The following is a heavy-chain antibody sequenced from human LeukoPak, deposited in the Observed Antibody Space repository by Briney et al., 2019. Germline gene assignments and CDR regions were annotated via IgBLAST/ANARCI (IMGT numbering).Heavy chain of an antibody. V-gene: IGHV3-7*05. D-gene: IGHD6-13*01. CDR3: ARDPYSSSWSYGMDV. CDR2: IRQDGSET. Sequence: GGSLRLSCTASGFTFSNYWMSWVRQTPEKGLEWVANIRQDGSETVYVDSVKGRFTISRDNAQTSLYLQMSSLRAEDTAVYYCARDPYSSSWSYGMDVWGQGTTVTVSS. J-gene: IGHJ6*02. CDR1: GFTFSNYW.